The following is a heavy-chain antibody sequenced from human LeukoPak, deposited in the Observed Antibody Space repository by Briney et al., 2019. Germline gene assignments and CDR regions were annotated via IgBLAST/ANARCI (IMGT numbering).Heavy chain of an antibody. V-gene: IGHV3-23*01. Sequence: TGGSLRLSCEASGFTFSRYAMSWVRQAPGKGLEWVSGIGGSGSTTYYGASVKGRFTISRDNFKSTLYLQMNSLRAEDTAVYYCARDGEGSGSPWVITNDYWGQGTLVTVSS. J-gene: IGHJ4*02. D-gene: IGHD3-10*01. CDR3: ARDGEGSGSPWVITNDY. CDR2: IGGSGSTT. CDR1: GFTFSRYA.